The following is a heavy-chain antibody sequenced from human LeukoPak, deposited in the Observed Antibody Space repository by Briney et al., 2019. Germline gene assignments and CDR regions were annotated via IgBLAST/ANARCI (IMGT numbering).Heavy chain of an antibody. J-gene: IGHJ3*02. D-gene: IGHD6-13*01. Sequence: PSETLSLTCTVSGGSINISYWSWIRQPPGKGLEWIGYIYYRGSTNYNPSLKSRVTISVDTSKNQYSLKLSSVTAADTAVYYCARSGVFTGYDAFDTWGQGTRVAVSS. CDR2: IYYRGST. CDR1: GGSINISY. CDR3: ARSGVFTGYDAFDT. V-gene: IGHV4-59*08.